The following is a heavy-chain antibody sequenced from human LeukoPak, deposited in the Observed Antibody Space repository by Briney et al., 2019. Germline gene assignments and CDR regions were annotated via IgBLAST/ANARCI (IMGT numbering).Heavy chain of an antibody. Sequence: GASVKVSCKASGYTFTDYYIHWVKQAPGKGLEWMGRIDPENGESIYEPKFKGRVTISADTSIETAYIELRSLRSEDTAVYYCATGGWELLPTNDYWGQGTLVTVSS. D-gene: IGHD4-23*01. J-gene: IGHJ4*02. CDR2: IDPENGES. V-gene: IGHV1-69-2*01. CDR3: ATGGWELLPTNDY. CDR1: GYTFTDYY.